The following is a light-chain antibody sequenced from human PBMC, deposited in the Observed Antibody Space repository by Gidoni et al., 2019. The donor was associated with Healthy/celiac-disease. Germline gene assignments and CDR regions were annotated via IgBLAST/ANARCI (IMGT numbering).Light chain of an antibody. J-gene: IGLJ1*01. Sequence: QSVLPQPPSVSGAPGQRVTISCTGSSSNIGAGDEVHWYQQLPGTAPKLLIYGNSNRPSGVPDRFSGSKSGTSASLAITGLQAEDEADYYCQSYDSSLSGYVFGTGTKVTVL. CDR2: GNS. V-gene: IGLV1-40*01. CDR3: QSYDSSLSGYV. CDR1: SSNIGAGDE.